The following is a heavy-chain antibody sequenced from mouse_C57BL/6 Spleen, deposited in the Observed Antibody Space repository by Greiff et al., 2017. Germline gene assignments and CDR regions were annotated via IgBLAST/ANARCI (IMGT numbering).Heavy chain of an antibody. Sequence: EVQLQQSGAELVRPGASVKLSCTASGFNIKDDYMHWVKQRPEQGLEWIGWIDPENGDTEYASKFQGKATITADTSSNTAYLQLSSLTSEDTAVYYCTTGVRRRDYYAMDYWGQGTSVTVSS. CDR1: GFNIKDDY. CDR3: TTGVRRRDYYAMDY. J-gene: IGHJ4*01. V-gene: IGHV14-4*01. CDR2: IDPENGDT. D-gene: IGHD2-14*01.